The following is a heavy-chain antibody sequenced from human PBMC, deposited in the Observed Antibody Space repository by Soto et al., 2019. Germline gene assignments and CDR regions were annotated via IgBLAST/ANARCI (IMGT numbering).Heavy chain of an antibody. V-gene: IGHV1-69*13. CDR3: ARDHCSGGSCYGDAAARYYYGMDV. CDR1: GGTFSSYA. D-gene: IGHD2-15*01. J-gene: IGHJ6*02. CDR2: IIPIFGTA. Sequence: SVKVSCKASGGTFSSYAISWVRQAPGQGLEWMGGIIPIFGTANYAQKFQGRVTITADESTSTAYMELSSLRSEDTAVYYCARDHCSGGSCYGDAAARYYYGMDVWG.